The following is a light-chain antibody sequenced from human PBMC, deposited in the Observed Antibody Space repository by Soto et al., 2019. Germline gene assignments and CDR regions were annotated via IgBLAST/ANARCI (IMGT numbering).Light chain of an antibody. CDR3: QQYGNSPQT. V-gene: IGKV3-20*01. CDR2: GAS. CDR1: QSVNSSY. J-gene: IGKJ1*01. Sequence: EIVLTQSPGTLSLSPGERVTLSCRASQSVNSSYLAWYQHKPGQAPRLLIYGASTRATGIPDRFSGSGSGTFFTPTIAILDPGDFAVYYCQQYGNSPQTFGQGTKVDIK.